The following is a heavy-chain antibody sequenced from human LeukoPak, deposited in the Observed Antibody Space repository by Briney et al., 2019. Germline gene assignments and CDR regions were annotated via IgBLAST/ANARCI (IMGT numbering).Heavy chain of an antibody. D-gene: IGHD3-10*01. CDR1: GFTFSTYA. Sequence: GGSLRLSCAASGFTFSTYAMNWVRQAPGKGLEWVAVISDDGRHNYYADSVKGRFTISRDNAKNSLYLQMNSLRAEDTAVYYCASREYYFDYWGQGTLVTVSS. CDR3: ASREYYFDY. J-gene: IGHJ4*02. V-gene: IGHV3-30*04. CDR2: ISDDGRHN.